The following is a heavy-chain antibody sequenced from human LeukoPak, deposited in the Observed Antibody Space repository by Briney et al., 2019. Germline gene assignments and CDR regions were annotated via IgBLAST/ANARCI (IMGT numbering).Heavy chain of an antibody. J-gene: IGHJ4*02. V-gene: IGHV4-34*01. Sequence: PSETLSLTCAVYGGSFSGYYWSWLRQPPGKGLEWIGEINHSGSTNYNPSLKSRVTISVDTSKNQFSLKLSSVTAADTAVYYCAREVVGYSSGWYQVDWGQGTLVTVSS. CDR3: AREVVGYSSGWYQVD. D-gene: IGHD6-19*01. CDR1: GGSFSGYY. CDR2: INHSGST.